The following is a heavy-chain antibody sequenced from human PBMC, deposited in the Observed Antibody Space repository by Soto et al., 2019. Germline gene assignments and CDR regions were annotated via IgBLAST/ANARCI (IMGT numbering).Heavy chain of an antibody. CDR1: GGTFSSLG. V-gene: IGHV1-69*01. CDR3: ATRGTQGRWLECADY. CDR2: IIPISGRT. D-gene: IGHD5-12*01. Sequence: QVQLVQSGAEVKRPGSSVKVSCEASGGTFSSLGFTWVRQAPGQGLEWMGGIIPISGRTTFAPKFLGRVTITADESTRTTYMELTALTSDDTAIYYCATRGTQGRWLECADYWGQGTLVTVSS. J-gene: IGHJ4*02.